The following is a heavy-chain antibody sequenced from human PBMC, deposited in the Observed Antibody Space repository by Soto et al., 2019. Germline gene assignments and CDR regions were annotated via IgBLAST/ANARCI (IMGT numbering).Heavy chain of an antibody. Sequence: GGSLRLSCTASGFIFSSYTINWVRQAPGKGLEWVSSISGSGSYIYIADSMKGRITISRDNAQNSVHLQMNSLRVEDTAVYYCARAGLEPANAFDVWGQGTKVTVSS. D-gene: IGHD2-2*01. CDR1: GFIFSSYT. CDR2: ISGSGSYI. V-gene: IGHV3-21*06. CDR3: ARAGLEPANAFDV. J-gene: IGHJ3*01.